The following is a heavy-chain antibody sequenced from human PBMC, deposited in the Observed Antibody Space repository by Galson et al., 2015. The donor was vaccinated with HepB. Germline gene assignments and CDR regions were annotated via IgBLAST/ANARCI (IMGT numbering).Heavy chain of an antibody. CDR3: ARSGVTMGYDY. V-gene: IGHV4-39*07. Sequence: TLSLTCTVSGGSISSSSYYWGWIRQPPGKGLEWIGSIYYSGSTYYNPSLKSRVTISVDTSKNQFSLKLSSVTAADTAVYYCARSGVTMGYDYWGQGTLVTVSS. CDR1: GGSISSSSYY. D-gene: IGHD3-10*01. J-gene: IGHJ4*02. CDR2: IYYSGST.